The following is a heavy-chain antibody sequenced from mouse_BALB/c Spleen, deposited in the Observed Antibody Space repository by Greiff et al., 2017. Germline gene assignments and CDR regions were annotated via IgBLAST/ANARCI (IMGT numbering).Heavy chain of an antibody. CDR3: ARGYYYGRVDY. CDR2: IWAGGST. D-gene: IGHD1-1*01. CDR1: GFSLTSYG. Sequence: VKLMESGPGLVAPSQSLSITCTVSGFSLTSYGVHWVRQPPGKGLEWLGVIWAGGSTNYNSALMSRLSISKDNSKSQVFLKMNSLQTDDTAMYYCARGYYYGRVDYWGQGTTLTVSS. J-gene: IGHJ2*01. V-gene: IGHV2-9*02.